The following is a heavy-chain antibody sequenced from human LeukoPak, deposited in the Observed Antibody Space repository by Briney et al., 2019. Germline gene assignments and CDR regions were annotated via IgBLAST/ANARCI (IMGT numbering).Heavy chain of an antibody. Sequence: GGSLRLSCAASGFTFSDYYMSWIRQAPGKGLEWVSYISSSGSTIYYADSVKGRFTISRDNAKNSLYLQMNSLRAEDTAVYYCARVEYDLWSAPTGYFDYWGQGTLVTVSS. J-gene: IGHJ4*02. CDR3: ARVEYDLWSAPTGYFDY. CDR2: ISSSGSTI. V-gene: IGHV3-11*04. CDR1: GFTFSDYY. D-gene: IGHD3-3*01.